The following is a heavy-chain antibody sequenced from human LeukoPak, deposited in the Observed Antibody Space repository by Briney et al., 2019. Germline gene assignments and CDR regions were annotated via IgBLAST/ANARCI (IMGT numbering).Heavy chain of an antibody. J-gene: IGHJ4*02. Sequence: GGSLRLSCAASGFSFSSYGINWVRQPPGKGLEWVSHISSLSSMIHYADSVKGRFTISRDNARNSLYLQMNSLRVEDTAVYYCAREVNGWYHFDYWGLGTLVTVSS. D-gene: IGHD6-19*01. CDR1: GFSFSSYG. CDR3: AREVNGWYHFDY. V-gene: IGHV3-48*01. CDR2: ISSLSSMI.